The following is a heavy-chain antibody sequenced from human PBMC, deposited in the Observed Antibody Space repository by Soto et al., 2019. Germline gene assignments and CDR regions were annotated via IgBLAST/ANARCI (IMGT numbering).Heavy chain of an antibody. CDR1: GYTFTNYG. V-gene: IGHV1-18*01. CDR2: ISAYNGYT. J-gene: IGHJ4*02. D-gene: IGHD3-10*01. Sequence: QVQLVQSGAEVKKPGASVKVSCKASGYTFTNYGFSWVRQAPGQGLEWMGWISAYNGYTNYAQKLQGRDTMTTNTSTSTAYMELRSLRSDDTAVYYCASSWGTYYYGSGTHPMGYWGQGTLVTVSS. CDR3: ASSWGTYYYGSGTHPMGY.